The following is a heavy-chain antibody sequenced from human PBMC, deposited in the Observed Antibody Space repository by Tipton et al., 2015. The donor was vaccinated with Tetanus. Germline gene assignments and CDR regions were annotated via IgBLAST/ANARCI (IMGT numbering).Heavy chain of an antibody. CDR3: ARDLKDIVVVPAAAAWGYYGMDV. CDR1: GFTFSSYG. D-gene: IGHD2-2*01. Sequence: SGFTFSSYGMHWVRQAPGKGLEWVAVIWYDGSNKYYADSVKGRFTISRDNSKNTLYLQMNSLRAEDTAVYYCARDLKDIVVVPAAAAWGYYGMDVWGQGTTVTVSS. J-gene: IGHJ6*02. V-gene: IGHV3-33*01. CDR2: IWYDGSNK.